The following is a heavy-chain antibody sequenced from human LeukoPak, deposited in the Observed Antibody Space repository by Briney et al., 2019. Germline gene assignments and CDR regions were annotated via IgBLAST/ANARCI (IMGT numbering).Heavy chain of an antibody. Sequence: GRSLRLSCAASGFTFSSYGMHWVRQAPGKGLEWVAVISHDGSSKYFADSVKGRFTISRDNPKNMLDLQMHSLRAEDTAVHYCAKSIRFCSSSSCFAGYYNYGLHVWGQGTTVIVSS. V-gene: IGHV3-30*18. D-gene: IGHD2-2*01. CDR3: AKSIRFCSSSSCFAGYYNYGLHV. CDR2: ISHDGSSK. J-gene: IGHJ6*02. CDR1: GFTFSSYG.